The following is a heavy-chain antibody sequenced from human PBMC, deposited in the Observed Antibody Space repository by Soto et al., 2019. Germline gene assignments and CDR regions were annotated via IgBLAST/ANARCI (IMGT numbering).Heavy chain of an antibody. V-gene: IGHV1-69*02. CDR3: AQLWFGELWHGMDV. CDR2: IIPILDVA. Sequence: QLVQSRAEVKKPGSWVKVSCKASGRDFNSYTISWVRQAPGQGPEWMGTIIPILDVAKNAQKFQGRVTITADKSTSTVYMELRSLRSDDTAIYYCAQLWFGELWHGMDVWGQGTTVTVSS. J-gene: IGHJ6*02. CDR1: GRDFNSYT. D-gene: IGHD3-10*01.